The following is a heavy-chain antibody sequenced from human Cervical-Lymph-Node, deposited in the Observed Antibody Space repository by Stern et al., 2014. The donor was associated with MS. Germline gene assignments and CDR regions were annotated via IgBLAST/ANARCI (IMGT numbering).Heavy chain of an antibody. CDR1: GGSIRSSTYY. J-gene: IGHJ4*02. Sequence: QVQLQESGPGLLKPSETLSLTCSVSGGSIRSSTYYWDWIRQPPGKGLEWIGTIFHSGSGYYNPSLKSRVTMSVDTSKNQFSLKLTSVTAADTALYYCSRQSWSSWSNDFWGRGTLVTVSS. V-gene: IGHV4-39*01. CDR2: IFHSGSG. CDR3: SRQSWSSWSNDF. D-gene: IGHD6-13*01.